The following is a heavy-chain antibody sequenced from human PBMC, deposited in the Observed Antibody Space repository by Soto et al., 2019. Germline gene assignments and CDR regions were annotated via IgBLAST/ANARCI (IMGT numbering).Heavy chain of an antibody. V-gene: IGHV3-15*01. D-gene: IGHD3-10*01. Sequence: PGGSLRLACAASGFTFFNAWMGWVRQAPGKGLEWVGRIKSKSDGGETTDYATPVKDRFTVSRDDSKNTLYLQMNNLKTEDTAVYYCATEIRWAMVRGDSNYWGQGALVTVSS. CDR3: ATEIRWAMVRGDSNY. J-gene: IGHJ4*02. CDR2: IKSKSDGGETT. CDR1: GFTFFNAW.